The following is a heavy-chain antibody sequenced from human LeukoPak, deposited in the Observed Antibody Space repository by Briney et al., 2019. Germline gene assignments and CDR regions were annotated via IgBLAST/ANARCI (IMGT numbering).Heavy chain of an antibody. J-gene: IGHJ5*02. CDR3: ARGRGRAYNWFDP. V-gene: IGHV4-39*07. CDR2: IYYSGST. CDR1: GGSISSSSYY. Sequence: SETLSLTCTVSGGSISSSSYYWGWIRQPPGKGLEWIGSIYYSGSTYYNPSLKSRVTISVDTSKNQFSLKLSSVTAADTAVYYCARGRGRAYNWFDPWGQGTLVTVSS.